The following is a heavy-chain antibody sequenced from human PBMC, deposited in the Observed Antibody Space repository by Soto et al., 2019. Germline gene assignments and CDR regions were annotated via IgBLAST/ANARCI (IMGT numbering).Heavy chain of an antibody. V-gene: IGHV3-15*01. CDR1: GFTFTNAW. CDR3: TTRCGGGGCYY. CDR2: IRGEFDGGTT. J-gene: IGHJ4*02. Sequence: EVQLVESGGGLVKPGGSLRLSCAVSGFTFTNAWMSWVRQVPGKGPEWIGRIRGEFDGGTTDYAAPVKGRFTVSRDDSKNTLYLQMNSLNIEDTAVYYCTTRCGGGGCYYWGQGTLVTVSS. D-gene: IGHD2-15*01.